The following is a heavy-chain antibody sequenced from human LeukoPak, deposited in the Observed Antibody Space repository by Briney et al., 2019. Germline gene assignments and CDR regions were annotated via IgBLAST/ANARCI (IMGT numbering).Heavy chain of an antibody. Sequence: PSETLSLTCTVSGGSISSYYWSWIRQPPGKGLEWIGEINHSGSTNYNPSLKSRVTISVDTSKNQFSLKLSSVTAADTAVYYCARGRGVVVPAAIHNWFDPWGQGTLVTVSS. V-gene: IGHV4-34*01. D-gene: IGHD2-2*01. CDR2: INHSGST. CDR3: ARGRGVVVPAAIHNWFDP. CDR1: GGSISSYY. J-gene: IGHJ5*02.